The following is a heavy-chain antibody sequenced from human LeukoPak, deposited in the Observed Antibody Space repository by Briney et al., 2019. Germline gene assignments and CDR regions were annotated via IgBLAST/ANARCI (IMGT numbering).Heavy chain of an antibody. V-gene: IGHV3-23*01. J-gene: IGHJ4*02. CDR1: RFTFNSYA. CDR3: AKPPIVVVTAIHFDY. D-gene: IGHD2-21*02. Sequence: GESLRLSCAASRFTFNSYAMSWVRQAPGKGLEWVSAISGSGGSTYYADSVKGRFTISRDNSKNTLYLQMNSLRAEDTAVYYCAKPPIVVVTAIHFDYWGQGTLVTVSS. CDR2: ISGSGGST.